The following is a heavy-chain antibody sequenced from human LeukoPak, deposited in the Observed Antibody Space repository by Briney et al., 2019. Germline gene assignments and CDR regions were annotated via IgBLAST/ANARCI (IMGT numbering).Heavy chain of an antibody. CDR2: IWYDGSNK. Sequence: GGSLRLSCAASGFTFSSYGMHWVRQAPGKGLEWVAVIWYDGSNKYYADSVKGRFTISRDNSKNTLYLQMNSLRAEDTAVYYCARDRDYYDSSGYVAFDIWGQGTMVTVSS. J-gene: IGHJ3*02. V-gene: IGHV3-33*01. CDR3: ARDRDYYDSSGYVAFDI. CDR1: GFTFSSYG. D-gene: IGHD3-22*01.